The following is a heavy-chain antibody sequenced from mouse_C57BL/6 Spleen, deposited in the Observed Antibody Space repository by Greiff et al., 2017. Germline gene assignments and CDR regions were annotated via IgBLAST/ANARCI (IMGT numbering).Heavy chain of an antibody. Sequence: VKLQESGAELVKPGASVKISCKASGYAFSSYWMNWVKQRPGKGLEWIGQIYPGDGDTNYNGKFKGKATLTADKSSSTAYMQLSSLTSEDSAVYFCARGGTRCYFDYWGQGTTLTVSS. CDR2: IYPGDGDT. J-gene: IGHJ2*01. V-gene: IGHV1-80*01. D-gene: IGHD4-1*01. CDR3: ARGGTRCYFDY. CDR1: GYAFSSYW.